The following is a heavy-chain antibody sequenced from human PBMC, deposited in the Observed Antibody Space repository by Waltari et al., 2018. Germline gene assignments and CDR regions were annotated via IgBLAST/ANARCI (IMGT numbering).Heavy chain of an antibody. J-gene: IGHJ5*02. CDR2: TYYSGST. CDR3: AREPEYP. CDR1: GGAISSSSSY. Sequence: QLQLQESGPGLVKPSETLSLTCTVPGGAISSSSSYWVWIRQPPGKGLEWIGSTYYSGSTYYNPSLKSRVTLSVDTSKNQFSLKLSSVTAADTSVYYCAREPEYPWGQGTLVTFSS. V-gene: IGHV4-39*07.